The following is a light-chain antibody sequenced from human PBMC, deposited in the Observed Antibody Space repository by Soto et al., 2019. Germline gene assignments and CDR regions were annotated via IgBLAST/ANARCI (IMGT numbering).Light chain of an antibody. CDR2: GAS. Sequence: EIVMTQSPVTLSVSPGERATLSCRASQSLGSNLAWYQQKPGQAPRLLIYGASTRATGIPARFSGSGSGTDLTLTISSLQSEDFEVYYCHQYTNWPAWTFGQGTKVEIK. CDR3: HQYTNWPAWT. J-gene: IGKJ1*01. CDR1: QSLGSN. V-gene: IGKV3-15*01.